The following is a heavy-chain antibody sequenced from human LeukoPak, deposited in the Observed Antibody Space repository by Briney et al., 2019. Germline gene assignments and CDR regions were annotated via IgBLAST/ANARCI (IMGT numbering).Heavy chain of an antibody. J-gene: IGHJ4*02. CDR2: IYYSGST. CDR3: ARVRRYYYGSGSYYSFDD. Sequence: NPSETLSLTCTVSGGSISSGGYYWSWIRQHPGKGLEWIGYIYYSGSTYYNPSLKSRVTISVDTSKNQFSLKLSSVTAADTAVYYCARVRRYYYGSGSYYSFDDWGQGTLVTVSS. CDR1: GGSISSGGYY. V-gene: IGHV4-31*03. D-gene: IGHD3-10*01.